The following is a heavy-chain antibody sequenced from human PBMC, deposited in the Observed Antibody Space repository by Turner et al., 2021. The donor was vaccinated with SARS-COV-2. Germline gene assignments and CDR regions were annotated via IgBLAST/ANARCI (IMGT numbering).Heavy chain of an antibody. Sequence: QVQLVQSGAEVKKPGDSVKFSCKDSGYTFTGYYMHWVRQAPGQGLEWMGWINPNSGGTNYAQKFQGSVTMTRDTSISTADMERSRLRSDDTAVYYCAMPRDYYYYMDVWGKGTTVTVSS. V-gene: IGHV1-2*02. CDR1: GYTFTGYY. CDR3: AMPRDYYYYMDV. J-gene: IGHJ6*03. CDR2: INPNSGGT.